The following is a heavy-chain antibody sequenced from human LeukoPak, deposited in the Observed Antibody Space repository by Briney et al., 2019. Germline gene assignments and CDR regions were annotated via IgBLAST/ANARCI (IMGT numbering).Heavy chain of an antibody. CDR1: GGTFSSYA. J-gene: IGHJ6*03. Sequence: SVKVSCKASGGTFSSYAISWVRQAPGQGLEWMGGIIPIFGTANYAQKFQGRVTITTDESTSTAYMELSSLRPEDTAVYYCARDEGGIAARPGYYYYMDVWGKGTTVTVSS. V-gene: IGHV1-69*05. CDR2: IIPIFGTA. D-gene: IGHD6-6*01. CDR3: ARDEGGIAARPGYYYYMDV.